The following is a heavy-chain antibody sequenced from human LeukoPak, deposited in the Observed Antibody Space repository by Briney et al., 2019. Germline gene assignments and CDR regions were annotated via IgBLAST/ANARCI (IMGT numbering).Heavy chain of an antibody. Sequence: GGSLRLSCAASGFTFSSYAMSWVRQAPGKGLEWVANIKQDGSEKYYVDSVKGRFTISRDNAKNSLYLQMNSLRAEDTAVYYCARDGGYGDYEYYGMDVWGQGTTVTVSS. CDR1: GFTFSSYA. D-gene: IGHD4-17*01. J-gene: IGHJ6*02. V-gene: IGHV3-7*01. CDR2: IKQDGSEK. CDR3: ARDGGYGDYEYYGMDV.